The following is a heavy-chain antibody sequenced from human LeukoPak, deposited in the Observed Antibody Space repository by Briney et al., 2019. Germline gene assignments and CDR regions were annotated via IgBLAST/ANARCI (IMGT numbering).Heavy chain of an antibody. V-gene: IGHV4-34*01. CDR1: GGSFSGYH. CDR2: IDPYGGS. J-gene: IGHJ4*02. Sequence: SETLSLTCAVYGGSFSGYHWSWIRQNTGKGLEWIGEIDPYGGSNYNPSLKSRVTISVDTSKNQFSLKLSSVTAADTAVYYCARGAYHYGSGSYVFDYWGQGTLVTVSS. D-gene: IGHD3-10*01. CDR3: ARGAYHYGSGSYVFDY.